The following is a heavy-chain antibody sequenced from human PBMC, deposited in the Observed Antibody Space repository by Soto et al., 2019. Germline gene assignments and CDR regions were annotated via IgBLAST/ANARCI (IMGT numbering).Heavy chain of an antibody. V-gene: IGHV1-69*12. CDR2: IIPIFGTA. CDR3: ARDTGALRSRGYYYYGMDV. Sequence: QVQLVQSGAEVKKPGSSVKVSCKASGGTFSSYAISWVRQAPGQGLEWMGGIIPIFGTANYAQKFQGRVTITADESTSTAYMELGSLSSEDTAVYYCARDTGALRSRGYYYYGMDVWGQGTTVTVSS. CDR1: GGTFSSYA. D-gene: IGHD3-10*01. J-gene: IGHJ6*02.